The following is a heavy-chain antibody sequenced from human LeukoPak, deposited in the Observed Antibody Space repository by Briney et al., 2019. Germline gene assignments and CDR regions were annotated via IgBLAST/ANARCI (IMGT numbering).Heavy chain of an antibody. Sequence: GGSLRLSCAASGFTFDDYAMHWVRQAPGKGLEWVSGISWNSGSIGYADSVKGRFTLSRDDSKNTLYLQMNSLRAEDTAVYFCAKNPSQYGGNWFDPWGQGTLVTVSS. CDR3: AKNPSQYGGNWFDP. J-gene: IGHJ5*02. V-gene: IGHV3-9*01. D-gene: IGHD3-16*01. CDR1: GFTFDDYA. CDR2: ISWNSGSI.